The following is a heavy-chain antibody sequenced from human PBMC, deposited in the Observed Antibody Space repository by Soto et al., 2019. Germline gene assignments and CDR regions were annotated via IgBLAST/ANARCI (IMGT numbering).Heavy chain of an antibody. Sequence: GGSLRLSCAASGFTFSSYWMSWVRQAPGKGLEWVANIKQDGSEKYYVDSVKGRFTISRDNAKNSLYLQMNSLRAEDTAVYYCARRYSSGRYYFDYWGQGTLVTVSS. CDR3: ARRYSSGRYYFDY. CDR1: GFTFSSYW. CDR2: IKQDGSEK. D-gene: IGHD6-19*01. J-gene: IGHJ4*02. V-gene: IGHV3-7*05.